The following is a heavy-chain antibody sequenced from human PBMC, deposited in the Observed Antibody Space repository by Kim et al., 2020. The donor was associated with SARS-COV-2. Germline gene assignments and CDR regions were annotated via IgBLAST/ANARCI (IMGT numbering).Heavy chain of an antibody. CDR2: VFYTGDI. D-gene: IGHD3-10*01. CDR1: GDSITNDRYF. V-gene: IGHV4-39*01. CDR3: ARIKRFADYVDS. J-gene: IGHJ4*02. Sequence: SETLSITCTVSGDSITNDRYFWGWIRQPPGRGLEWIGNVFYTGDIYAKPSLMGRLTISVDTSRTQFSLELRSVTAADAAVYFCARIKRFADYVDSWGQGT.